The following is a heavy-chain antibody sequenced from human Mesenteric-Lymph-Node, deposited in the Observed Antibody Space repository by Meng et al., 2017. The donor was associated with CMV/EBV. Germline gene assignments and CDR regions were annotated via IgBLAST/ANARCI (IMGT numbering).Heavy chain of an antibody. CDR1: GFTFSSYG. V-gene: IGHV3-30*02. CDR2: IRYDGSNK. D-gene: IGHD3-3*01. Sequence: GGSLRLSCAASGFTFSSYGMHWVRQAPGKGLEWVAFIRYDGSNKYYADSVKGRFTISRDNSKNSLYLQMNSLRVEDTAVYYCARDTVGLRVEFDYWGQGTLVTVSS. J-gene: IGHJ4*02. CDR3: ARDTVGLRVEFDY.